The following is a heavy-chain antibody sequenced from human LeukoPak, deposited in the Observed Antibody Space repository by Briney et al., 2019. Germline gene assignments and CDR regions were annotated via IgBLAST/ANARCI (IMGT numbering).Heavy chain of an antibody. CDR3: ARDMTTLSYYYYYYMDV. Sequence: SETLSLTCTVSGGSISITSYYWGWIRQPPGKGLEWIGSMYSSGSTYYNPSLKSRVTISVDTSKNQFSLKLSSVTAADTAVYYCARDMTTLSYYYYYYMDVWGKGTTVTVSS. D-gene: IGHD4-11*01. CDR2: MYSSGST. CDR1: GGSISITSYY. J-gene: IGHJ6*03. V-gene: IGHV4-39*07.